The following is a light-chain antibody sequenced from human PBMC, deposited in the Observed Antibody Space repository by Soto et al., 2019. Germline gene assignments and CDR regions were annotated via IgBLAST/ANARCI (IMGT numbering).Light chain of an antibody. J-gene: IGLJ3*02. Sequence: QSALTQPASVSGSPGQSITISCTGTSSDVGGYNHVSWYQQHPGKAPKLLIYEVSNRPSGVSNRFSGSKSANMASLTISGVQAEDEADYYCSSYTSTSTWVFGGGTKLTVL. CDR3: SSYTSTSTWV. CDR2: EVS. CDR1: SSDVGGYNH. V-gene: IGLV2-14*01.